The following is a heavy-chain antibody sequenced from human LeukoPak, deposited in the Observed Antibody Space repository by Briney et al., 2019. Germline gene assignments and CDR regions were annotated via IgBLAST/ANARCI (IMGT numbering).Heavy chain of an antibody. J-gene: IGHJ4*02. D-gene: IGHD2-15*01. V-gene: IGHV4-39*07. CDR1: GDSISSYSYY. CDR3: AREIDSNKWSD. Sequence: SETLSLTCTASGDSISSYSYYWAWIRQPPGKGLEWIGSILFRGATYYNPSLKPRIIMSVDTSKNQFSLKLSSVTAADTAVYYCAREIDSNKWSDWGQGTLVTVSS. CDR2: ILFRGAT.